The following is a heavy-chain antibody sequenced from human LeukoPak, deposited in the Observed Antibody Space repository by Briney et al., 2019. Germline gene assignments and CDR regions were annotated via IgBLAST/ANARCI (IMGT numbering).Heavy chain of an antibody. CDR2: IYYSGST. CDR1: GGSISSSSYY. CDR3: AREIPRFVRGTGGGDY. J-gene: IGHJ4*02. Sequence: SETLSLTCTVSGGSISSSSYYWGWIRQPPGKGLEWIGSIYYSGSTYYNPSLKSRVTISVDTSKNQFSLKLSSVTAADTAVYYCAREIPRFVRGTGGGDYWGQGTLVTVSS. D-gene: IGHD3-16*01. V-gene: IGHV4-39*07.